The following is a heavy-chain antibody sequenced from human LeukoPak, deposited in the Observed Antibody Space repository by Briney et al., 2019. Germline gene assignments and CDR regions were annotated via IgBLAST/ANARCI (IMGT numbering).Heavy chain of an antibody. CDR3: ARGPYSGYYYFDC. J-gene: IGHJ4*02. Sequence: GSLRLSCAASGFTFSSYAMSWVRQAPGKGLEWVSAISGSGGSTYYADSVKGRFTISRDNSKNTLYLQMNSLRAEDTAVYYCARGPYSGYYYFDCWGQGTLVTVSS. CDR2: ISGSGGST. CDR1: GFTFSSYA. D-gene: IGHD3-22*01. V-gene: IGHV3-23*01.